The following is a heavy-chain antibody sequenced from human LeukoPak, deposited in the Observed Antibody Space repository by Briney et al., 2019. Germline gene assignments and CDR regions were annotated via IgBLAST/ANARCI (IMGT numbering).Heavy chain of an antibody. CDR1: GGSISSYY. V-gene: IGHV4-4*07. D-gene: IGHD3-16*02. CDR3: ARDYVWGSYRYFDY. Sequence: PSETLSLTCTVSGGSISSYYWSWIRQPAGKGLAWIGRIYTSGSTNYNPSLKSRVTMSVDTSKNQFSLKLSSVTAADTAVYYCARDYVWGSYRYFDYWGQGTLVTVSS. J-gene: IGHJ4*02. CDR2: IYTSGST.